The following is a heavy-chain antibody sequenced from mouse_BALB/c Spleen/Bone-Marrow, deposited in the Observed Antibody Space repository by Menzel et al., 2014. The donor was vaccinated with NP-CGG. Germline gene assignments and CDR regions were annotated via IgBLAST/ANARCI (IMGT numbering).Heavy chain of an antibody. Sequence: EAQVVESGAELVKPGASVKLSCTASGFSIKDTYMHWVKQRPEQGLEWIGRIDPANGNTKYDPKFQGQATITTDTSTNTAYLQVISLTAEDAALYYCAIATPATYYAMDYWGQGPSDTVSS. CDR2: IDPANGNT. V-gene: IGHV14-3*02. J-gene: IGHJ4*01. CDR1: GFSIKDTY. CDR3: AIATPATYYAMDY. D-gene: IGHD1-2*01.